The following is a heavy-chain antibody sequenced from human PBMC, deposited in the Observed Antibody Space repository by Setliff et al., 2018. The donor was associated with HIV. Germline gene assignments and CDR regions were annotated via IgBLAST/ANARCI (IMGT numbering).Heavy chain of an antibody. CDR2: IYYSGST. J-gene: IGHJ1*01. V-gene: IGHV4-39*07. D-gene: IGHD3-10*02. Sequence: SETLSLTCTVSGGSFTSRSYYWGWIRQPPGKGLEWIGYIYYSGSTYYNPSLKSRVTMSVDTSKNQFSLKLTSVTAADTAVYYCARSGSYVGPIQHWGQGTLVTVSS. CDR3: ARSGSYVGPIQH. CDR1: GGSFTSRSYY.